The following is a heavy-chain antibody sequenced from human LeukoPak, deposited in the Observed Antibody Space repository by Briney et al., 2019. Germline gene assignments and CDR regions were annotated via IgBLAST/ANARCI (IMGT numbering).Heavy chain of an antibody. CDR1: GASISGYY. J-gene: IGHJ5*02. D-gene: IGHD7-27*01. Sequence: PSETLSLTCSVSGASISGYYYNWIRQPPGKGLEWIGYIYTSGSTNYNPSLKSRVTISVDTSKNQFSLKLSSVTAADTAVYYCARPLWGADSNWFDPWGQGTLVTVSS. V-gene: IGHV4-4*09. CDR3: ARPLWGADSNWFDP. CDR2: IYTSGST.